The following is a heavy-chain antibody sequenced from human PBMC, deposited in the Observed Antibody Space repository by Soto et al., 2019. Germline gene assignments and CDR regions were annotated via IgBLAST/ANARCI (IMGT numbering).Heavy chain of an antibody. CDR1: GFTCSNYA. D-gene: IGHD6-13*01. CDR2: IFGGGGDT. CDR3: AKYGSKSSPHYLDY. J-gene: IGHJ4*02. V-gene: IGHV3-23*01. Sequence: EVQLLESGGGLVHPGGSLRLSCAVSGFTCSNYAVGWVRQAPGMGLEWVSSIFGGGGDTYYTDSVKGRFTISRDSSENTVFLQMNSLRAEDTALYYCAKYGSKSSPHYLDYWGQGTLVTVSS.